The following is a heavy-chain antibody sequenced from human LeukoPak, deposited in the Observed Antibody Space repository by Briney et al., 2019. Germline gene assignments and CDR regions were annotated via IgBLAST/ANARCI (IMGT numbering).Heavy chain of an antibody. D-gene: IGHD3-22*01. Sequence: SVKVPCKASGGTSNSHAISWVRQAPGQGLEWMGRIIPNLGTTNRAQNFQDRVTLTADKSTNTAYMELTSLTSDDTAVYYCATTNDGGGYQWGDFFDFWGQGTLVTVSS. CDR1: GGTSNSHA. V-gene: IGHV1-69*04. J-gene: IGHJ4*02. CDR2: IIPNLGTT. CDR3: ATTNDGGGYQWGDFFDF.